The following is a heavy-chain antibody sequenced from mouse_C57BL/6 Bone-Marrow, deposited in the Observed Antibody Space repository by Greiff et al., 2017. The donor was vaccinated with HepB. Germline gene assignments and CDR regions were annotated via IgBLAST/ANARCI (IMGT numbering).Heavy chain of an antibody. J-gene: IGHJ1*03. D-gene: IGHD2-1*01. CDR3: AREHGNYEGWYFDV. CDR2: IDPSDSYT. CDR1: GYTFTSYW. V-gene: IGHV1-59*01. Sequence: QVQLKQSGAELVRPGTSVKLSCKASGYTFTSYWMHWVKQRPGQGLEWIGVIDPSDSYTNYNQKFKGKATLTVDTSSSTAYMQLSSLTSEDSAVYYCAREHGNYEGWYFDVWGTGTTVTVSS.